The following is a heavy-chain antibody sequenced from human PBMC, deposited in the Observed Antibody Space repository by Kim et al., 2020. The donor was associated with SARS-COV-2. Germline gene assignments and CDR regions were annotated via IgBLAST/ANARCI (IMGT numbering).Heavy chain of an antibody. J-gene: IGHJ6*02. CDR2: ISSSGSTI. D-gene: IGHD2-21*01. CDR3: ARPFFVVNYGMDV. Sequence: GGSLRLSCAASGFTFSSYEMNWVRQAPGKGLEWVSYISSSGSTIYYADSVKGRFTISRDNAKNSLYLQMNSLRAEDTAVYYCARPFFVVNYGMDVWGQGTTVTVSS. V-gene: IGHV3-48*03. CDR1: GFTFSSYE.